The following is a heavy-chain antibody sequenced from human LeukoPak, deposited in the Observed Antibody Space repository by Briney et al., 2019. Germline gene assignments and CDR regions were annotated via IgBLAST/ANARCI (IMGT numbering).Heavy chain of an antibody. J-gene: IGHJ6*02. CDR2: ISGSGGST. V-gene: IGHV3-23*01. CDR3: AESHGDYYYYGMDV. D-gene: IGHD3-16*01. Sequence: PGGSLRLSCAASGFTFSSYAMSWVRQAPGKGLEWVSAISGSGGSTYYADSVKGRFTISRDNSKNTLYLQMNSLRAEDTAVYYCAESHGDYYYYGMDVWGQGTTVTVSS. CDR1: GFTFSSYA.